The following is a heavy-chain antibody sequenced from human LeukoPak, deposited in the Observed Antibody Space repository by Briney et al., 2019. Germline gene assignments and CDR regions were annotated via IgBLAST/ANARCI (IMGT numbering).Heavy chain of an antibody. D-gene: IGHD1-7*01. CDR1: GGTFSSYA. Sequence: AALVKVSCKASGGTFSSYAISWVRQAPGQGLEWMGGIIPIFGTANYAQKFQGRVTITADESTSTAYMELSSLRSEDTAVYYCATSTLGSITGTTWWDYWGQGTLVTVSS. CDR2: IIPIFGTA. CDR3: ATSTLGSITGTTWWDY. J-gene: IGHJ4*02. V-gene: IGHV1-69*13.